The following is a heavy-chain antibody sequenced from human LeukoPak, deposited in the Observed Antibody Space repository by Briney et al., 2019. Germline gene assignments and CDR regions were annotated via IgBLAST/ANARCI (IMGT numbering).Heavy chain of an antibody. D-gene: IGHD5-12*01. V-gene: IGHV1-8*01. CDR3: AVGVLSGGHEWAFYI. J-gene: IGHJ3*02. CDR1: GYTFTNYD. Sequence: ASVKVSCKTSGYTFTNYDINWVRQATGQGLEWLGFMNHNNGNTGYAQKFQGRVTMTKNTSIRTAYIAQSGLRSEDTAVYYCAVGVLSGGHEWAFYIWGQGTMVSVSS. CDR2: MNHNNGNT.